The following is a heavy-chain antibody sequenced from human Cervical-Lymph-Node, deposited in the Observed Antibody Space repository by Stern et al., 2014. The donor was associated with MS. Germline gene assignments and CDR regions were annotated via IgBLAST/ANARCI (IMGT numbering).Heavy chain of an antibody. V-gene: IGHV1-46*01. D-gene: IGHD4-17*01. CDR3: ARPLPYAN. J-gene: IGHJ4*02. Sequence: VQLEESEAEVKKPGASVKLSCTASGYSISNYSIHWVRQAPGQGLVWMGMVNPNGGRTTYAQKFQGRVTMTWDTSTTTVYMELSSLRSEDPAFYYCARPLPYANWGQGTLVTVSS. CDR2: VNPNGGRT. CDR1: GYSISNYS.